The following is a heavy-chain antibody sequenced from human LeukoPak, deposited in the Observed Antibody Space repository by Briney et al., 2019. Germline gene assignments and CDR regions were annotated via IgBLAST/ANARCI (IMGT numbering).Heavy chain of an antibody. CDR1: GGSISTFY. Sequence: SETLSLTCTVSGGSISTFYWSWIRQPPGKGLEWIGEINHSGSTNYNPSLKSRVTISVDTSKNQFSLKVSSVTAADTAVYYCARRIAARPRGYWFDPWGQGTLVTVSS. D-gene: IGHD6-6*01. V-gene: IGHV4-34*01. CDR3: ARRIAARPRGYWFDP. J-gene: IGHJ5*02. CDR2: INHSGST.